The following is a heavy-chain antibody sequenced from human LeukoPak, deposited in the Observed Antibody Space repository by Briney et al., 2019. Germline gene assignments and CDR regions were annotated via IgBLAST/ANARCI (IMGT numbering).Heavy chain of an antibody. CDR3: AKVYYGDYGIDY. CDR2: ISGSGGST. CDR1: GFTFSSYA. D-gene: IGHD4-17*01. Sequence: PGGSLRLSCAASGFTFSSYAMSWVRQAPGKGLEWVSAISGSGGSTYYADSVKGRFAISRDNSKNTLYLQMNSLRAEDTAVYYCAKVYYGDYGIDYWGQGTLVTVSS. J-gene: IGHJ4*02. V-gene: IGHV3-23*01.